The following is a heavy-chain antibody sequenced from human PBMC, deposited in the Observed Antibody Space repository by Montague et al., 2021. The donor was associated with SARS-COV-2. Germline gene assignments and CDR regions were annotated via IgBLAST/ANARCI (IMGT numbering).Heavy chain of an antibody. CDR2: TNDRGRT. V-gene: IGHV4-34*01. D-gene: IGHD2-15*01. CDR3: ARGDCSGSGCYYYYGMDV. Sequence: SETLSLTCAVYGGSFSGYYWSWIRQPPGRGLEWIGETNDRGRTNYNSSLRGRVTISVDTSKNQFSLRLSPVTAAETAVYYCARGDCSGSGCYYYYGMDVGGQGTTVTVSS. J-gene: IGHJ6*02. CDR1: GGSFSGYY.